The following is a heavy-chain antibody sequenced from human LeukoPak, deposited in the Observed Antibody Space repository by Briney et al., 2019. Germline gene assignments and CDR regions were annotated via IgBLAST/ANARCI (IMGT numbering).Heavy chain of an antibody. CDR3: ARRLGGTSTGYDY. CDR1: GGSISRYY. D-gene: IGHD2-2*01. J-gene: IGHJ4*02. V-gene: IGHV4-59*08. Sequence: SETLSLTRTVSGGSISRYYWSWIRQPPRTGPEWIGAIYYSGSTTYNPSLKSRVTISVDTSKNQFSLKLSSVPAADTAVYYCARRLGGTSTGYDYWGQGTLVTVSS. CDR2: IYYSGST.